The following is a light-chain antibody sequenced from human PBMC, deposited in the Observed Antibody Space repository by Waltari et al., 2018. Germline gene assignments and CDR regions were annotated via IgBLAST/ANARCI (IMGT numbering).Light chain of an antibody. CDR1: QSISSW. CDR3: QQYNSYPWT. CDR2: KAS. Sequence: DIQITQSPSPLSASFGDRVTLTCRASQSISSWLAWYQQKPGKAPKLLIYKASSLESGVPSRFSGSGSGTEFTLTISSLQPDDFATYYCQQYNSYPWTFGQGTKVEIK. V-gene: IGKV1-5*03. J-gene: IGKJ1*01.